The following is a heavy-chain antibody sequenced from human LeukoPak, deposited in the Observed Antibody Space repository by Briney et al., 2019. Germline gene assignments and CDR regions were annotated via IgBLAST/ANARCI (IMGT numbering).Heavy chain of an antibody. Sequence: GGSQRLSCAASGFTFSSYGMHWVRQAPGKGLEWVAVIWYDGSNKYYADSVKGRFTISRDNSKNTLYLQMNSLRAEDTAVYYCARGEYYGSGSYYPLDYWGQGTLVTVSS. D-gene: IGHD3-10*01. CDR1: GFTFSSYG. CDR2: IWYDGSNK. CDR3: ARGEYYGSGSYYPLDY. V-gene: IGHV3-33*01. J-gene: IGHJ4*02.